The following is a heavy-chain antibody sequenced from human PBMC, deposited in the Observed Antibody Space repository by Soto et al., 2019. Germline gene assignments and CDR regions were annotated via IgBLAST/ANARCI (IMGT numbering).Heavy chain of an antibody. D-gene: IGHD6-13*01. J-gene: IGHJ6*02. CDR2: IDWDDDK. CDR1: GFSLSTSGMR. Sequence: SGPTLVNPTHTLTLTCTFSGFSLSTSGMRVSWIRQPPGKALEWLARIDWDDDKFYSTSLKTRLTISKDTSKNQVVLTMTNMDPVDTATYYCAREPSIAAAGDYYYYGMDVWGQGTTVTVSS. CDR3: AREPSIAAAGDYYYYGMDV. V-gene: IGHV2-70*04.